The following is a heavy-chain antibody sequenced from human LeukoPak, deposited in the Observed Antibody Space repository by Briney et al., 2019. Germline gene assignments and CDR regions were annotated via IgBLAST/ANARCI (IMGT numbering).Heavy chain of an antibody. CDR1: GLTVSSKY. Sequence: GGSLRLSSAASGLTVSSKYMNWVSQAPGMGLEWVSVIYSGGSTYYADSVKGRFTISRDNSKNTVDLQMNSLRAEDTAVYYCASGLGGNYDYWGQGTLVTVSS. J-gene: IGHJ4*02. D-gene: IGHD1-26*01. CDR2: IYSGGST. CDR3: ASGLGGNYDY. V-gene: IGHV3-53*01.